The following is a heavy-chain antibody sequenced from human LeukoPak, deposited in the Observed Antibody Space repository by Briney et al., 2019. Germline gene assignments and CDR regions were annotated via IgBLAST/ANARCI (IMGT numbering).Heavy chain of an antibody. CDR1: VGTFSSYA. CDR2: IIPIFGTA. Sequence: ASVKVSCKTSVGTFSSYAISWVRQAAGQGREWMGRIIPIFGTANYAQKSQGRVTITTDESTSTAYMELSSLRTEDTAVDYCASTVVGATTEDAFDIWGQGTMVTVSS. V-gene: IGHV1-69*05. CDR3: ASTVVGATTEDAFDI. J-gene: IGHJ3*02. D-gene: IGHD1-26*01.